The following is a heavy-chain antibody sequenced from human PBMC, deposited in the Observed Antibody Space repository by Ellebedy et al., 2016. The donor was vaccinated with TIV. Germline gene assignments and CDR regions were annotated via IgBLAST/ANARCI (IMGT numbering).Heavy chain of an antibody. V-gene: IGHV3-21*06. CDR1: GFTFSSYS. Sequence: GESLKISXSASGFTFSSYSMNWVRQAPGKGLEWVSSMTRTGNHIYYGNAVKGRFTISRDNARNSLYLEMNSLRAEDTAVYYCARGSEWELLPLDYWGQGTLVVVSS. CDR3: ARGSEWELLPLDY. CDR2: MTRTGNHI. D-gene: IGHD1-26*01. J-gene: IGHJ4*02.